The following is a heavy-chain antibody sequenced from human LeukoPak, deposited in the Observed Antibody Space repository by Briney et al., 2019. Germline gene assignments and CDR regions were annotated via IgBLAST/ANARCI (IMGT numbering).Heavy chain of an antibody. CDR3: AGSLRGGGWYMY. V-gene: IGHV3-21*01. J-gene: IGHJ4*02. CDR1: GFTFSTYS. D-gene: IGHD6-19*01. Sequence: GGSLRLSCAASGFTFSTYSMNWVRQAPGKGLEWVSFISTSSNYIYHADSVKGRFTTSRDNAKNSLYLQMNSLRAEDTAVYYCAGSLRGGGWYMYWGQGTLVTVSS. CDR2: ISTSSNYI.